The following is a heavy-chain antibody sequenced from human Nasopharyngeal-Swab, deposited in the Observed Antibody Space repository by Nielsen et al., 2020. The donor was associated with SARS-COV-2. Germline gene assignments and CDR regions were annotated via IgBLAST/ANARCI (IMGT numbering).Heavy chain of an antibody. Sequence: SQTLSLTCAISGDSVSSNSAAWNWIRQSPSRGLEWLGRTYYGSKWYNDYAVSVKSRITINPDTSKNQFSLQLNSVTPEDTAVYYCARESASSGWSDDAFDIWGQGTMVTVSS. CDR3: ARESASSGWSDDAFDI. D-gene: IGHD6-19*01. J-gene: IGHJ3*02. V-gene: IGHV6-1*01. CDR2: TYYGSKWYN. CDR1: GDSVSSNSAA.